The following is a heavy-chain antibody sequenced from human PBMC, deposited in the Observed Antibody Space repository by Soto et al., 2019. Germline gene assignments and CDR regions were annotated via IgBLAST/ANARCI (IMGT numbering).Heavy chain of an antibody. J-gene: IGHJ5*02. Sequence: SQTLSLTCTVAGGSISSYYWSWIRQPPGKGLEWIGYIYYSGSTNYNPSLKSRVTISVDTSKKQFSLKLSSVTAADTAVYYCARGHGDYYDASGYFVNWFAPWGQGTLVTVS. CDR2: IYYSGST. CDR3: ARGHGDYYDASGYFVNWFAP. V-gene: IGHV4-59*01. D-gene: IGHD3-22*01. CDR1: GGSISSYY.